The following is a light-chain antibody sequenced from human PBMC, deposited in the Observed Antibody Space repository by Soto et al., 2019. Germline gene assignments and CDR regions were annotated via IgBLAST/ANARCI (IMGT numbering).Light chain of an antibody. J-gene: IGKJ1*01. Sequence: DIQMTQSPSTLSASVGDRVTITCRASQTISSWLAWYQQKPGKAPKLLIYDASSLESGVPSRFSGSGSGTELTLTISSMQPDDFTTYYCQQYNRHSEWTFGQGTKVEIK. V-gene: IGKV1-5*01. CDR2: DAS. CDR1: QTISSW. CDR3: QQYNRHSEWT.